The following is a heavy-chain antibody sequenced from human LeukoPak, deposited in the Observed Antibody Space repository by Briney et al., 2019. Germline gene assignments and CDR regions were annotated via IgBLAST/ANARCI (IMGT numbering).Heavy chain of an antibody. CDR3: ARDGYTFYYYGMDV. V-gene: IGHV3-23*01. D-gene: IGHD5-24*01. CDR2: ISGSGGST. Sequence: GGSLRLSCAASGFTFSSYAMSWVRQAPGKGLEWVSAISGSGGSTYYADSVKGRFTISRDNAKNSLYLQMNSLRDEDTAVYYCARDGYTFYYYGMDVWGQGTTVTVSS. J-gene: IGHJ6*02. CDR1: GFTFSSYA.